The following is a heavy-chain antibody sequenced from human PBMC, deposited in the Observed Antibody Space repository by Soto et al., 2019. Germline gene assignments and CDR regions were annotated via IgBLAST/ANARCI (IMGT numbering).Heavy chain of an antibody. Sequence: GASVKVSCTASGYNYSDYYIHWVRQAPGQGLEWLGWVSPKSGGTNYAQKFKGRVTMTRDTSSNTVYMDLSGLKSDDTAVFYCAREISGGGTLNWFDPWGQGTLVTVSS. D-gene: IGHD2-8*02. J-gene: IGHJ5*02. V-gene: IGHV1-2*02. CDR3: AREISGGGTLNWFDP. CDR1: GYNYSDYY. CDR2: VSPKSGGT.